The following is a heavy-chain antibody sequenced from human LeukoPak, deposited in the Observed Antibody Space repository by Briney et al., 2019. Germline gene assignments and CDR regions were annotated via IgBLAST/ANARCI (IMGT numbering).Heavy chain of an antibody. D-gene: IGHD6-19*01. CDR3: ARVRRGSGWYYFDY. J-gene: IGHJ4*02. CDR2: ISGSGGST. CDR1: GFTFSSYA. Sequence: PGGSLRLSCAASGFTFSSYAMSWVRQAPGKGLEWVSAISGSGGSTYYADSVKGRFTISRDNSKNTLYLQMNSLRAEDTAVYYCARVRRGSGWYYFDYWGQGTLVTVSS. V-gene: IGHV3-23*01.